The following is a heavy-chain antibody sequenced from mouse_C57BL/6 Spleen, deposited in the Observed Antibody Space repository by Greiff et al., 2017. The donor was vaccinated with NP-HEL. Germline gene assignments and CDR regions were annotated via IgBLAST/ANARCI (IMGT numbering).Heavy chain of an antibody. V-gene: IGHV5-9-1*02. CDR3: TRVITTVAGDY. Sequence: EVKLMESGEGLVKPGGSLKLSCAASGFTFSSYAMSWVRQTPEKRLEWVAYISSGGDYIYYADTVKGRFTISRDNARNTLYLQMSSLKSEDTAMYYCTRVITTVAGDYWGQGTTLTVSS. CDR2: ISSGGDYI. D-gene: IGHD1-1*01. CDR1: GFTFSSYA. J-gene: IGHJ2*01.